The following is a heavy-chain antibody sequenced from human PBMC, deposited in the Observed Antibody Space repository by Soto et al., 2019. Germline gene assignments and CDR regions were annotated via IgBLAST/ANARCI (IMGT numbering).Heavy chain of an antibody. V-gene: IGHV1-69*06. Sequence: SVKVSCKASGGTFSSYAISWVRQAPGQGLEWMGGIIPIFGTANYAQKFQGRVTITADKSTSTAYMELSSLRSEDTAVYYCATDGVQQPVTGMYDNCYCLDVWGQGTPVTVSS. CDR2: IIPIFGTA. CDR3: ATDGVQQPVTGMYDNCYCLDV. J-gene: IGHJ6*02. CDR1: GGTFSSYA. D-gene: IGHD6-13*01.